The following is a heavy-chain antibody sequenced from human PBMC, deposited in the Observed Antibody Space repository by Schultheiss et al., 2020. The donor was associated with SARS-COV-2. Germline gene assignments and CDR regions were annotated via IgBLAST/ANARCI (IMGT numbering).Heavy chain of an antibody. J-gene: IGHJ1*01. V-gene: IGHV6-1*01. CDR1: GDSISSNSVV. D-gene: IGHD6-19*01. Sequence: SQTLSLTCVISGDSISSNSVVWNWIRQSPSRGLEWLGRTYYRSKWYNDYAVSVKSRITINPDTSKNQFSLQLNSVTPEDTAVYYCARAPWYSSGWYDGFQHWGQGTLVTVSS. CDR2: TYYRSKWYN. CDR3: ARAPWYSSGWYDGFQH.